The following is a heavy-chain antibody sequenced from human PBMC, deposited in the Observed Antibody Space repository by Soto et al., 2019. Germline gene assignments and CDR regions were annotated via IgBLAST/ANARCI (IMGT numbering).Heavy chain of an antibody. CDR1: GFTFGSHG. D-gene: IGHD6-19*01. CDR3: ARSYSSAWYLFDY. CDR2: IWYDGGNK. J-gene: IGHJ4*02. V-gene: IGHV3-33*01. Sequence: PGGSLRPSCAASGFTFGSHGMHWVRQAPGKGLEWVSLIWYDGGNKYYAASVRGRFTISRDNSKNTLYLQMNSLRAEDTAVYYCARSYSSAWYLFDYWGQGTLVTVSS.